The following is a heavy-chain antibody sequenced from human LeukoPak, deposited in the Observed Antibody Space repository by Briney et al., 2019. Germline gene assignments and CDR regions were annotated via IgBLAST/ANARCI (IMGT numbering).Heavy chain of an antibody. CDR3: AREPSSSWYGIYFEY. Sequence: PGGSLRLSCAASGFTFSTYNMNWVRQAPGKGLEWVSSISTSSSYIYYADSVKGRFTISRDNAKNSLYLQMNSLRVEDTAVYYCAREPSSSWYGIYFEYWGQGTLVTVSS. CDR1: GFTFSTYN. J-gene: IGHJ4*02. V-gene: IGHV3-21*01. CDR2: ISTSSSYI. D-gene: IGHD6-13*01.